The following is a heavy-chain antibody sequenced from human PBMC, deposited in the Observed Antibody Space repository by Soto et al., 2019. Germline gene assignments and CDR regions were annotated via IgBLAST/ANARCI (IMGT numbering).Heavy chain of an antibody. CDR1: GFIFNNYV. Sequence: GGSLRLSCAASGFIFNNYVMTWVRQAPGKGLEWVSAISGSGGSTYYADSVKGRFTISRDNSKNTLYLQMNSLRAEDTAVYYCAKDTGGITIFGGTPDYWGQGTLVTVSS. CDR2: ISGSGGST. D-gene: IGHD3-3*01. J-gene: IGHJ4*02. CDR3: AKDTGGITIFGGTPDY. V-gene: IGHV3-23*01.